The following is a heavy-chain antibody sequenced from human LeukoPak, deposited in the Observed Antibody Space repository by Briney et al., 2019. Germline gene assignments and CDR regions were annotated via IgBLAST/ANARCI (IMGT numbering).Heavy chain of an antibody. V-gene: IGHV3-48*04. CDR1: GFTFSSYG. J-gene: IGHJ4*02. Sequence: GGSLRLSPAASGFTFSSYGMNWVRQAPGKGLEWLSFITNSGSAIYYADSVKGRFTISRDDAKNSVYLQIHSLRAEDTAVYYCARDTYGPYDYWGQGTLVTVSS. D-gene: IGHD4-17*01. CDR3: ARDTYGPYDY. CDR2: ITNSGSAI.